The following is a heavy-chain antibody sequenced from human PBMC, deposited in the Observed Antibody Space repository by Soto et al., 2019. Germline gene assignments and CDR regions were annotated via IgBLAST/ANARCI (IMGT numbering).Heavy chain of an antibody. D-gene: IGHD3-16*02. CDR1: GFTFSSYD. CDR3: ARGFQGKVHLGELSLSY. J-gene: IGHJ4*02. Sequence: GGSLRLSCAASGFTFSSYDMHWVRQATGKGLEWVSAIGTAGDTYYPGSVKGRFTISRENAKNSLYLQMNSLRAGDTAVYYCARGFQGKVHLGELSLSYWGQGTLVTVSS. V-gene: IGHV3-13*01. CDR2: IGTAGDT.